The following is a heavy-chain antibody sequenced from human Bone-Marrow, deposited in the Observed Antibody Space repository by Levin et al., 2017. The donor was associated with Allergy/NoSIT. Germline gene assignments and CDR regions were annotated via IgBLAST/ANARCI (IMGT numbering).Heavy chain of an antibody. J-gene: IGHJ4*02. D-gene: IGHD5-12*01. Sequence: SQTLSLTCDISGDSVSSNNAAWPWLRQSPSRGLEWLGRTYYRSKWYADYAVSVKSRIIINVDTSKNQFSLQMNSVTPEDTAVYFCARGRSRLVATIDYWGQGTLVTVSS. CDR3: ARGRSRLVATIDY. CDR2: TYYRSKWYA. CDR1: GDSVSSNNAA. V-gene: IGHV6-1*01.